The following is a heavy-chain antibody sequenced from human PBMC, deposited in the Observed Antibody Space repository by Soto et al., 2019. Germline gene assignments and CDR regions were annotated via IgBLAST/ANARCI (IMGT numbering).Heavy chain of an antibody. D-gene: IGHD1-1*01. CDR3: ARGELPLDYFDY. J-gene: IGHJ4*03. V-gene: IGHV3-33*01. Sequence: GGSLRLSCAASGFTFSSYGMHWVRQAPGKGLEWVAVIWYDGSNKYYADSVKGRFTISRDNSKNTLYLQMNSLRAEDTAVYYCARGELPLDYFDYWGRGTLVTVSS. CDR1: GFTFSSYG. CDR2: IWYDGSNK.